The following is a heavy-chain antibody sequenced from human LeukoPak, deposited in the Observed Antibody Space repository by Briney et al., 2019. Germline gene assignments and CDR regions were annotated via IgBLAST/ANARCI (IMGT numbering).Heavy chain of an antibody. D-gene: IGHD1-1*01. CDR2: ISGSGGST. Sequence: PGGSLRLSCAASGFTFSSYAMSWVRQAPGKGLEWVPAISGSGGSTYYADSVKGRFTISRDNSKNTLYLQMNSLRAEDTAVYYCAKGMEERYYYGMDVWGQGTTVTVSS. V-gene: IGHV3-23*01. CDR1: GFTFSSYA. CDR3: AKGMEERYYYGMDV. J-gene: IGHJ6*02.